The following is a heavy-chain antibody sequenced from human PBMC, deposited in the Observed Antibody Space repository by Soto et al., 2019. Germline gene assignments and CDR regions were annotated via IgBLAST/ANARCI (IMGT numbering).Heavy chain of an antibody. V-gene: IGHV1-8*01. Sequence: QVQLVQSGAEVKKPGASVKVSCKASGYTFTSYDINWVRQATGQGLEWMGWMNPNSGNTGYAQKFQGRVTMTRNTSISXXYXEXXSLRSEDTAVYYCARGYCISTSCYVDYYYYYGMDVWGQGTTVTVSS. CDR1: GYTFTSYD. D-gene: IGHD2-2*01. J-gene: IGHJ6*02. CDR2: MNPNSGNT. CDR3: ARGYCISTSCYVDYYYYYGMDV.